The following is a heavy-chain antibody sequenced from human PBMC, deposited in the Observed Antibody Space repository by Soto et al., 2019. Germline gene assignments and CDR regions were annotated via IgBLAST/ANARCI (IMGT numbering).Heavy chain of an antibody. CDR3: ASDYAVADTYYYGMDV. CDR2: IIPLSGKA. Sequence: QVQLVQSGAEVKKPGSSVKVSCKASGGTFSNYAISWVRQAPGQGLEWMGGIIPLSGKANYAQKFQGRVTITADDSTSTAYMELRSLRSEDTAIYYCASDYAVADTYYYGMDVWGQGTTVTVSS. CDR1: GGTFSNYA. J-gene: IGHJ6*02. D-gene: IGHD6-19*01. V-gene: IGHV1-69*01.